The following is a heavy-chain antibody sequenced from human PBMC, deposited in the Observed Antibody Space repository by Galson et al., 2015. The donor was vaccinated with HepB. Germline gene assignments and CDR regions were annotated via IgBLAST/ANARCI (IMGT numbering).Heavy chain of an antibody. CDR1: GFTFSSYS. Sequence: SLRLSCAASGFTFSSYSMNWVRQAPGKALEWVSSISSGSAYIDADSVKGRFTISRDNAKNSLYLQMNSLRAEDTAVYYCARTYHYDSGGYCFDYGGRGTLVTVSS. V-gene: IGHV3-21*01. CDR3: ARTYHYDSGGYCFDY. CDR2: ISSGSAYI. D-gene: IGHD3-22*01. J-gene: IGHJ4*02.